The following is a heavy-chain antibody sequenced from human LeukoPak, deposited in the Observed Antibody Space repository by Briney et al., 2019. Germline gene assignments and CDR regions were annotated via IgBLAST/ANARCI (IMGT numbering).Heavy chain of an antibody. CDR1: GGTFSSYA. V-gene: IGHV1-69*04. Sequence: ASVKVSSKASGGTFSSYAISWVRQAPGQGLEWMGRIIPILGIANYAQKFQGRVTITPDKHPNTAYMELSSLRSEQTAGYYCARDLGAEEVRGVTLDYWGQGTLVTVSS. CDR3: ARDLGAEEVRGVTLDY. D-gene: IGHD3-10*01. CDR2: IIPILGIA. J-gene: IGHJ4*02.